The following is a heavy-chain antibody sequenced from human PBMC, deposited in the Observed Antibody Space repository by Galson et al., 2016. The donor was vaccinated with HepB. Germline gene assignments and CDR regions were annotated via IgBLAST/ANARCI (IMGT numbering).Heavy chain of an antibody. Sequence: SLRLSCAASGFTFRASSMNWVRQAPGKGLEWISFISSSSDTVYYADSVKGRFTISRDNAKTSLHLHIDSLRAEDTAVYYCARGSITGIFDYWGQGTLVTVSS. D-gene: IGHD2-8*02. V-gene: IGHV3-48*01. CDR2: ISSSSDTV. CDR3: ARGSITGIFDY. CDR1: GFTFRASS. J-gene: IGHJ4*02.